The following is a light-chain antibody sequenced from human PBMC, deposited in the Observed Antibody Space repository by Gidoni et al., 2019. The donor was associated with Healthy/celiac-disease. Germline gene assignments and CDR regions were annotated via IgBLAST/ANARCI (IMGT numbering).Light chain of an antibody. CDR1: QSISSW. Sequence: DIQMTQSPSTLSASVGDRVTITCRASQSISSWLAWYQQKPGKAPMLLIYDASSLESGVPSRFSGSGSGTEFTLTISSLQPDDFATYYCQQYNSYPWTFXQXTKVEIK. CDR2: DAS. J-gene: IGKJ1*01. CDR3: QQYNSYPWT. V-gene: IGKV1-5*01.